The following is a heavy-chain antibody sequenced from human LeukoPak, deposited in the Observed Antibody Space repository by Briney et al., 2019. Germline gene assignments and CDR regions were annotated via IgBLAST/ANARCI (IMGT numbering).Heavy chain of an antibody. CDR2: IYPGDSDT. CDR3: ARHVPAAPRDYYYYMDV. D-gene: IGHD2-2*01. Sequence: GESLKISCKGSGYSFTSYWIGWVRQMPGKGLEWMGIIYPGDSDTRYSPSFQGQVTISADKSISTAYLQWSSLKASDTAMYYCARHVPAAPRDYYYYMDVWGKGTTVTISS. CDR1: GYSFTSYW. V-gene: IGHV5-51*01. J-gene: IGHJ6*03.